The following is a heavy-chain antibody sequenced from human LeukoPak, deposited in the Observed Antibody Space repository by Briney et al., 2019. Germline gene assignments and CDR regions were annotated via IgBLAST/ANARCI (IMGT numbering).Heavy chain of an antibody. CDR2: ISSSSSTI. J-gene: IGHJ4*02. V-gene: IGHV3-48*04. CDR3: ARDGGLAATDY. CDR1: GFTFSSYS. D-gene: IGHD6-13*01. Sequence: GGSLRLSCAASGFTFSSYSMNWVRQAPGKGLEWVSYISSSSSTIYYTDSVEGRFTISRDNAKNSLYLQMNGLRAEDTAVYYGARDGGLAATDYGGRGTLVTVSS.